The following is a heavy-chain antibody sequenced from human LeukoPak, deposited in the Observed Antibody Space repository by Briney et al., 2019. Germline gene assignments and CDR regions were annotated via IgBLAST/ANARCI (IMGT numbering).Heavy chain of an antibody. CDR3: ARASDLSYCSSTSCYTGWDYYYYMDV. CDR2: INPNSGGT. Sequence: GASVKVSCKASGYTFTGYYMHWVRQAPGQGLEWMGWINPNSGGTNYAQKFQGRVTMTRDTSISTAYMELSRLRSDDTAVYYCARASDLSYCSSTSCYTGWDYYYYMDVWGKGTTVTVSS. J-gene: IGHJ6*03. D-gene: IGHD2-2*02. V-gene: IGHV1-2*02. CDR1: GYTFTGYY.